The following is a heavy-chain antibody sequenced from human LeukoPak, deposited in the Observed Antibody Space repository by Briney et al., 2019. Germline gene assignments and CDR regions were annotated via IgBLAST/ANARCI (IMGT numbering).Heavy chain of an antibody. CDR2: IYHSGST. Sequence: SSETLSLTCAVSGGSISSGGYSWSWIRQPPGKGLEWIGYIYHSGSTYYNPSLKSRVTISVDRSKNQFSLKLSSVTAADTAVYYCARAASSSWYYFDYWGQGTLVTVSS. V-gene: IGHV4-30-2*01. CDR3: ARAASSSWYYFDY. CDR1: GGSISSGGYS. J-gene: IGHJ4*02. D-gene: IGHD6-13*01.